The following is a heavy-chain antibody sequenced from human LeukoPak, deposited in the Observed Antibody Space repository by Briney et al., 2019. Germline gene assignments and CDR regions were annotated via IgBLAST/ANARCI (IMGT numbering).Heavy chain of an antibody. Sequence: ASVKVSCKTSGYTFTGYYIHWVRQAPGQGLEWMGWINPNSGDTNYAQKFQGRVSMTGDTSISTAYMELSRLRSNDTAVYYCARTLVVINDAFDIWGQGTMVTVSS. CDR1: GYTFTGYY. CDR3: ARTLVVINDAFDI. V-gene: IGHV1-2*02. J-gene: IGHJ3*02. CDR2: INPNSGDT. D-gene: IGHD3-22*01.